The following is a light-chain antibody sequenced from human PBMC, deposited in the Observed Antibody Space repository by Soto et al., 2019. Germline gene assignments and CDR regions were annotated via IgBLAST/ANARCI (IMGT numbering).Light chain of an antibody. J-gene: IGKJ1*01. CDR3: HQRQSWPRT. CDR2: DAS. Sequence: EIVVTQSPATLSLSPGERATLSCRASQSVSSYLAWYQQKPGQAPRLLIYDASNRATGIPARFSASGSGTDFTLTISDVQPEDFALYYCHQRQSWPRTFGQGTKVDI. V-gene: IGKV3-11*01. CDR1: QSVSSY.